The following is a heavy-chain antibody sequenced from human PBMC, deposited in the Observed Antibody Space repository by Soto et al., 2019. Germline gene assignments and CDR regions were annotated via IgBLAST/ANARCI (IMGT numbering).Heavy chain of an antibody. CDR2: ISGHNGNT. CDR1: GYTFTNHG. J-gene: IGHJ4*02. Sequence: QVQLVQSGAEVKKPGASVKVSCKASGYTFTNHGISWVRQAPGQGLEWLGWISGHNGNTKYAQRLQGRVTMTTDTSTSTADMELRSLKSDDTAVYYCARDLYPLAYYFDYWGQGNLVTVSS. V-gene: IGHV1-18*01. CDR3: ARDLYPLAYYFDY.